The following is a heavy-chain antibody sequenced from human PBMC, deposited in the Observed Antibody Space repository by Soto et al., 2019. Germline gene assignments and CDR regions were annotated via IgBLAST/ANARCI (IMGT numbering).Heavy chain of an antibody. J-gene: IGHJ2*01. Sequence: SSETLSLTCTVSGGSVSSGSYYWSWIRQPPGKGLEWVGYIYYSGSTNYNPSLKSRVTISVDTSKNQFSLKLSSVTAADTAVYYCAREGEVYYDSSGYYWYFDLWGRGTLVTVSS. CDR3: AREGEVYYDSSGYYWYFDL. D-gene: IGHD3-22*01. CDR2: IYYSGST. V-gene: IGHV4-61*01. CDR1: GGSVSSGSYY.